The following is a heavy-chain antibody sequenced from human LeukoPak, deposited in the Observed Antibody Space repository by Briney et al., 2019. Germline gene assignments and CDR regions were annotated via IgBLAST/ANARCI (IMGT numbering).Heavy chain of an antibody. CDR2: IKQDGSEK. V-gene: IGHV3-7*01. CDR1: GFTFSSYW. D-gene: IGHD3-3*01. Sequence: TGGSLRLSCAASGFTFSSYWMSWVRQAPGKGLEWVANIKQDGSEKYYVDSVKGRFTISRDNAKNSLYLQMNSLRAEDTAVYYCARPYYDFWSDGWAYWGQGTLVTVSS. J-gene: IGHJ4*02. CDR3: ARPYYDFWSDGWAY.